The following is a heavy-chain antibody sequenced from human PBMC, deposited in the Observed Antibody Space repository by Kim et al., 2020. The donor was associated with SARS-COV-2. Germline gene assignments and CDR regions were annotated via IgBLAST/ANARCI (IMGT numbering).Heavy chain of an antibody. V-gene: IGHV4-59*01. D-gene: IGHD6-13*01. CDR2: IYYSGST. CDR1: GGSISSYY. CDR3: ARSYSSSLTIDY. J-gene: IGHJ4*02. Sequence: SETLSLTCTVSGGSISSYYWSWIRQPPGKGLEWIGYIYYSGSTNYNPSLKSRVTISVDTSKNQFSLKLSSVTAADTAVYYCARSYSSSLTIDYWGQGTLVTVSS.